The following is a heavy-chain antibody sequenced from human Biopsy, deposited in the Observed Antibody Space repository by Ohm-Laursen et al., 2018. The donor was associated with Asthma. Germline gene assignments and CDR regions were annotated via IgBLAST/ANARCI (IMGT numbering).Heavy chain of an antibody. V-gene: IGHV1-69*13. CDR1: GDSFSNYA. CDR2: LIPVLGTP. Sequence: SVNVSCRASGDSFSNYAISWVRQAPGQGLEWMGGLIPVLGTPDHAQMFEGRVTITADESTSTAYMELSSLSSEDTAVYYCERGYSGSDRIVYYYSGLEVWGQGTTVTVSS. CDR3: ERGYSGSDRIVYYYSGLEV. J-gene: IGHJ6*02. D-gene: IGHD5-12*01.